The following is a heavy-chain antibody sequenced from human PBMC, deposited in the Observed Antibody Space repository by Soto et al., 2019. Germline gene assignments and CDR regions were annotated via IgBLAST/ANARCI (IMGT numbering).Heavy chain of an antibody. CDR2: ISYDGSNK. CDR3: ARDYGRGLHDY. D-gene: IGHD3-16*01. CDR1: GFTFSNYA. Sequence: QVQLVESGGGVVQPGRSLRLSCAASGFTFSNYAMHWVRQAPGKGLEWVAVISYDGSNKYYADSVKGRFTISRDNSKNTLYLQMNSLRAEDTAVYYCARDYGRGLHDYWGQGTLVTVSS. V-gene: IGHV3-30-3*01. J-gene: IGHJ4*02.